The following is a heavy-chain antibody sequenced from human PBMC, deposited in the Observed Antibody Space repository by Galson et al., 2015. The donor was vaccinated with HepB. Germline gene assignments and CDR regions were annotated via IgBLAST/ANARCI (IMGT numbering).Heavy chain of an antibody. V-gene: IGHV3-23*01. CDR3: AKGGFLETTLIYYYYMDV. J-gene: IGHJ6*03. Sequence: SLRLSCAASGFSFSNYAMSWVRQAPGKGLEWVSHISGSGTTTSYADSVKGRFTISRDKSKNTLSLQMDSLRAEDTAVYYCAKGGFLETTLIYYYYMDVWGKGTTVTVSS. CDR1: GFSFSNYA. CDR2: ISGSGTTT. D-gene: IGHD3-3*01.